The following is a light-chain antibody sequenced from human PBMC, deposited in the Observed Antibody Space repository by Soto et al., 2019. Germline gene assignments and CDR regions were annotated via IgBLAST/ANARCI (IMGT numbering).Light chain of an antibody. V-gene: IGLV2-14*01. J-gene: IGLJ2*01. CDR3: SSYTTSATMV. CDR1: SSDVGSYNS. Sequence: QSALTQPASVSGSPGQSIAISFTGTSSDVGSYNSVSWYQQFPGKAPKLILYAVTNRPSGVSNRFSGSKSGNTASLTISGLQAEDESDYFCSSYTTSATMVFGVGTKVTVL. CDR2: AVT.